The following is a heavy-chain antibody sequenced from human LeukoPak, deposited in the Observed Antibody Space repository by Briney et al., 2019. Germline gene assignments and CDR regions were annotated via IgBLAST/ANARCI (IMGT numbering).Heavy chain of an antibody. V-gene: IGHV3-23*01. CDR1: GFTFSTFA. D-gene: IGHD1-26*01. Sequence: PGGSLRLSCAASGFTFSTFAMIWVRQPPGKGLEWVSSIFPSGGEIHYADSVRGRFTISRDNSKSTLSLQMNSLRAEDTAVYYCAKTSYIGRGNWFDPWGQGTLVTVSS. CDR2: IFPSGGEI. J-gene: IGHJ5*02. CDR3: AKTSYIGRGNWFDP.